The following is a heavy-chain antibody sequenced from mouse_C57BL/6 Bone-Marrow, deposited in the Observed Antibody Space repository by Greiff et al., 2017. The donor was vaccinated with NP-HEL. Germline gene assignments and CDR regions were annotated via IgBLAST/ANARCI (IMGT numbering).Heavy chain of an antibody. Sequence: DVKLVESGGGLVQPGGSLKLSCAASGFTFSDYYMYWVRQTPEKRLEWVAYISNGGGSTYYLDTVKGRFTISRDNAKNTLYLQMSRLKSEDTAMYYCARASNWDYAMDYWGQGTSVTVSS. J-gene: IGHJ4*01. CDR2: ISNGGGST. V-gene: IGHV5-12*01. CDR1: GFTFSDYY. D-gene: IGHD4-1*01. CDR3: ARASNWDYAMDY.